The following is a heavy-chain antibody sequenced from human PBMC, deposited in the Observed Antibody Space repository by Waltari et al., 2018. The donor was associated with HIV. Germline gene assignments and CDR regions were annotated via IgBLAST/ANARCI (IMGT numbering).Heavy chain of an antibody. CDR1: GGSISSSSSY. J-gene: IGHJ4*02. CDR2: IYYSGST. D-gene: IGHD3-22*01. CDR3: AIHVGNTVVVTYGYYFDY. V-gene: IGHV4-39*01. Sequence: QLQLQESGPGLVKPSETLSLTCTVSGGSISSSSSYWGWIRQPPGKGLEWIGSIYYSGSTYYNPSLKSRVTISVDTSKNQFSLKLSSVTAADTAVYYCAIHVGNTVVVTYGYYFDYWGQGTLVTVSS.